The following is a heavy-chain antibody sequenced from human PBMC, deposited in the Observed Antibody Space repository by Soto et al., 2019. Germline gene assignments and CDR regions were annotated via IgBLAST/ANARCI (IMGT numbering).Heavy chain of an antibody. Sequence: PSETLSLTCTVSGGSISSGGYYWSWIRQHPGKGLEWIGYIYYSGSTYYNPSLKSRVTISVDTSKNQFSLKLSSVTAADTAVYYCARQRHPRGYIVLMVYASGGSGVDIWGQGTMVTVSS. D-gene: IGHD2-8*01. CDR3: ARQRHPRGYIVLMVYASGGSGVDI. CDR2: IYYSGST. V-gene: IGHV4-31*03. J-gene: IGHJ3*02. CDR1: GGSISSGGYY.